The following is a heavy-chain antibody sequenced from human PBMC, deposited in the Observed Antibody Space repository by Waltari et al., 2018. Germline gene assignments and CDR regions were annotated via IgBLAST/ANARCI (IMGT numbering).Heavy chain of an antibody. CDR1: GGSISSGGYS. CDR3: ARIGGEYCSSTSCYYYYMDV. D-gene: IGHD2-2*01. Sequence: QLQLQESGSGLVKPSQTLSLTCAVSGGSISSGGYSWSWIRQPPGKGLEWIGYIYHSGSTYYNPSLKSRVTISVDRSKNQFSLKLSSVTAADTAVYYCARIGGEYCSSTSCYYYYMDVWGKGTTVTISS. CDR2: IYHSGST. J-gene: IGHJ6*03. V-gene: IGHV4-30-2*01.